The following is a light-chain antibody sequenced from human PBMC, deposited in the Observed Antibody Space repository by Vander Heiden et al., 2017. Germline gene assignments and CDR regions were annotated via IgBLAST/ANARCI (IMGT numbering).Light chain of an antibody. CDR2: EGR. V-gene: IGLV2-8*01. CDR3: SAYAGSNNLV. CDR1: RSDVGGYNY. J-gene: IGLJ3*02. Sequence: QSALTQPPSASGSPGQSVTISCTGTRSDVGGYNYVSWYQQHPGKAPKLMIYEGRKRPSGVPDRFSGSKSGNTASLTVSGLQAEDEADYYCSAYAGSNNLVFGGGTKLTVL.